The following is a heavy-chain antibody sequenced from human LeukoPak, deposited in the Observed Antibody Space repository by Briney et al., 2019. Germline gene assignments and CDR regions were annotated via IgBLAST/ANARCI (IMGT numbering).Heavy chain of an antibody. D-gene: IGHD6-13*01. Sequence: AAVKVSCKTSGYTFTSYAMNWVRQAPGHGLEGMGWINTNTGNPTYPQGFTGRFVFSFDTSVSTAYLQISSLKAEDTAVYYCARVFVSLVPFGYWGQGTLVTVSS. CDR2: INTNTGNP. CDR1: GYTFTSYA. J-gene: IGHJ4*02. CDR3: ARVFVSLVPFGY. V-gene: IGHV7-4-1*02.